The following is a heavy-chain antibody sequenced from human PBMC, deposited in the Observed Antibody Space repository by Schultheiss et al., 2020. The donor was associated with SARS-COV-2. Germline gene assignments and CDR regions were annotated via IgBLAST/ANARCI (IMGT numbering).Heavy chain of an antibody. CDR1: GYTFTGYY. D-gene: IGHD6-6*01. Sequence: ASVKVSCKASGYTFTGYYMYWVRQAPGQGLKWMGRINANSGDTNYAQKFQGRVTMTRDTSISTAYMELNRLRSDDTAVYYCARGPAIAARRNWFDPWGQGTLVTVAS. CDR2: INANSGDT. V-gene: IGHV1-2*06. J-gene: IGHJ5*02. CDR3: ARGPAIAARRNWFDP.